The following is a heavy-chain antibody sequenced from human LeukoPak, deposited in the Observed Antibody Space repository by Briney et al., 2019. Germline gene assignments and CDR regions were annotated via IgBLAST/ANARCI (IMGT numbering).Heavy chain of an antibody. J-gene: IGHJ4*02. CDR3: ARAQRYCSGGSCYFDY. CDR2: ISSSSSYT. Sequence: GGSLRLSCAASGFTFSDYYMSWIRQAPGKGLEWVSYISSSSSYTNYADSVKGRFTISGDNAKNSLYLQMNSLRAEDTAVYYCARAQRYCSGGSCYFDYWGQGTLVTVSS. D-gene: IGHD2-15*01. V-gene: IGHV3-11*06. CDR1: GFTFSDYY.